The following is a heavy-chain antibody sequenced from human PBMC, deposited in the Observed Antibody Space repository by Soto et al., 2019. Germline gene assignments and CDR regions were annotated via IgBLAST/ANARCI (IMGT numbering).Heavy chain of an antibody. V-gene: IGHV4-34*01. CDR1: GGSFSGYY. J-gene: IGHJ4*02. Sequence: SGTLSLTCAVYGGSFSGYYWSWIRQPPGKGLEWIGEINHSGSTNYNPSLKSRVTISVDTSKNQFSLKLSSVTAADTAVYYCARGYGYSYPFHDYWGQGPLVTVSS. CDR3: ARGYGYSYPFHDY. D-gene: IGHD5-18*01. CDR2: INHSGST.